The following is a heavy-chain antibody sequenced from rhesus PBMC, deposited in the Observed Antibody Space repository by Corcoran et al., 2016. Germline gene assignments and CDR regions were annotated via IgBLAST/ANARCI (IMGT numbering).Heavy chain of an antibody. CDR3: ARIDSSGWYDLFFDY. Sequence: QVQLQESGPGLVKPSETLSLTCAVPGGSISSNYWTWIHQPPGKGLEGIGRIYGSGGSTDYNPSLKSRVTISTDTSKNQFSLKLSSVTAADTAVYYCARIDSSGWYDLFFDYWGQGVLVTVSS. J-gene: IGHJ4*01. CDR2: IYGSGGST. D-gene: IGHD6-31*01. CDR1: GGSISSNY. V-gene: IGHV4-160*01.